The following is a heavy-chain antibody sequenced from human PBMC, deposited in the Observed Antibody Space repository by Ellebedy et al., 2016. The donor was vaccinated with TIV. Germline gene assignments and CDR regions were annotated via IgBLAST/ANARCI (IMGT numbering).Heavy chain of an antibody. D-gene: IGHD2-2*01. CDR3: ARLVVVPGASQYYFDY. Sequence: SETLSLTCTVSGGSISSYYWSWIRQPPGKGLEWIGYIYYSMSTNYNPSLKSRVTISVDTSKNQFSLKLSSVTAADTAVYYCARLVVVPGASQYYFDYWGQGTLVTVSS. V-gene: IGHV4-59*08. J-gene: IGHJ4*02. CDR2: IYYSMST. CDR1: GGSISSYY.